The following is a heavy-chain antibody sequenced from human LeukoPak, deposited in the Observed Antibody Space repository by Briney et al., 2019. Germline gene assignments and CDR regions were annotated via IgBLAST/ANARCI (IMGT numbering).Heavy chain of an antibody. CDR1: GFTFSSYS. J-gene: IGHJ4*02. V-gene: IGHV3-21*01. CDR2: ISSSSSYI. CDR3: ARDLYGDYPWDY. D-gene: IGHD4-17*01. Sequence: KAGGSLRLSCAASGFTFSSYSMNWVRQAPGKGLEWVSSISSSSSYIYYADSVKGRFTISRDNAKNSLYLQMNSLRAEDTAVYYCARDLYGDYPWDYWGQGTLVTVSS.